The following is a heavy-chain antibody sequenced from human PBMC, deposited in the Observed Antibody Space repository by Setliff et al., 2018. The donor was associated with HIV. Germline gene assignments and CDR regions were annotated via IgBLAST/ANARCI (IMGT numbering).Heavy chain of an antibody. CDR2: IYHSGST. J-gene: IGHJ4*02. CDR3: ARTVVPAAYDY. V-gene: IGHV4-38-2*02. Sequence: SETLFLTCTVSGYSISSGYYWGWIRQPPGKGLEWIGSIYHSGSTYYNPSLKSRVTISVDTSKNQFSLKLSSVTAADTAVYYCARTVVPAAYDYWGQGTLVTVSS. CDR1: GYSISSGYY. D-gene: IGHD2-2*01.